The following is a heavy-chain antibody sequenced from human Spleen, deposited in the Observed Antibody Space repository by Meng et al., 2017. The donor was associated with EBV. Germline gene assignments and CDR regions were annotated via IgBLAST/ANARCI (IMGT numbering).Heavy chain of an antibody. D-gene: IGHD4-11*01. CDR1: GNSISSGRYY. Sequence: QLQLQESGPGLVKPSXXLSLTCAGSGNSISSGRYYWSWIRQPPGKGLEWIGYLHYSGSTYYNPSLKNRLIISLDTSKNQFSLKLTSVTAADTAVYYCAKSNDYSLNSWGQGTLVTVSS. V-gene: IGHV4-31*11. CDR3: AKSNDYSLNS. J-gene: IGHJ4*02. CDR2: LHYSGST.